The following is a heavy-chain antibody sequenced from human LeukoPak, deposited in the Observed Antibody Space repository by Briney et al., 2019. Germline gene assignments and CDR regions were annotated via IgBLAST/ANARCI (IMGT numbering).Heavy chain of an antibody. Sequence: PSETLSLTCTVSGGSISSYYWSWIRQPPGKGLEWIGYIYYSGSTNYNPSLKSRVTISVDTSKNQFSLKLSSVTAADTAVYYRARGGYCTNGVCHPPYYYYYYMDVWGKGTTVTVSS. J-gene: IGHJ6*03. CDR3: ARGGYCTNGVCHPPYYYYYYMDV. D-gene: IGHD2-8*01. CDR1: GGSISSYY. V-gene: IGHV4-59*01. CDR2: IYYSGST.